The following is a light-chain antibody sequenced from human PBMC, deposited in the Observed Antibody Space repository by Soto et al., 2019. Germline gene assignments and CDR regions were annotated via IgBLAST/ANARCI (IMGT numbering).Light chain of an antibody. V-gene: IGLV1-44*01. CDR3: AAWDASLDGYV. J-gene: IGLJ1*01. Sequence: QSVLTQPPSASGTPGQRVTISCSTSSPNLGDNTVNWYQQVPGTAPKLLIYSYDQRPSGVPDRFSGSKSGTSASLAISGLQSEDEADYYCAAWDASLDGYVFGTGTKLTVL. CDR2: SYD. CDR1: SPNLGDNT.